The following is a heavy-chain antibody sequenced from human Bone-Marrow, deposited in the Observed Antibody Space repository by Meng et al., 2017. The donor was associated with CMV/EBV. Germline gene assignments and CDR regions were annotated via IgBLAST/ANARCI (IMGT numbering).Heavy chain of an antibody. D-gene: IGHD2/OR15-2a*01. CDR2: IYYTGGT. CDR3: ARTEGGMGGNRYFDY. Sequence: SETLSLTCSVSGGSVSSNNYYWSWIRQPPGKGLEWIGYIYYTGGTNYNPSLKSRVTISIDTSKNQFSLKLSSVTAADTAVYYCARTEGGMGGNRYFDYWGQGTLVTASS. V-gene: IGHV4-61*01. CDR1: GGSVSSNNYY. J-gene: IGHJ4*02.